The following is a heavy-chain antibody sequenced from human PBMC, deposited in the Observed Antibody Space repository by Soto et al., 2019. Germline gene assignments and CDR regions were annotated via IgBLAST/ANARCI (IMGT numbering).Heavy chain of an antibody. CDR3: ARLRFLEQVHQSEYYYGMDL. CDR1: GGTFRSYA. J-gene: IGHJ6*02. Sequence: GASAKVSCKASGGTFRSYAINWVRKAPGQGLEWMGGIIPIFGTANYAQKFQGRVTITADKSTSTAYMELRILRSEDTAVYYCARLRFLEQVHQSEYYYGMDLWGQGTTVTVSS. D-gene: IGHD3-3*01. CDR2: IIPIFGTA. V-gene: IGHV1-69*06.